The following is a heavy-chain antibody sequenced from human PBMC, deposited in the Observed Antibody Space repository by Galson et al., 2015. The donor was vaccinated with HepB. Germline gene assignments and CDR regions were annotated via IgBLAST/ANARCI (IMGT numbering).Heavy chain of an antibody. Sequence: CAISEDSVSSNGAAWNWIRQSPSSGLEWLGRTYYKSKWYNEYAVSVKSRITINPDTSKNQFSLQLNSVTPDDTAVYYCARHVYGESEIDYWGQGTLVTVSS. CDR2: TYYKSKWYN. CDR3: ARHVYGESEIDY. J-gene: IGHJ4*02. V-gene: IGHV6-1*01. D-gene: IGHD4-17*01. CDR1: EDSVSSNGAA.